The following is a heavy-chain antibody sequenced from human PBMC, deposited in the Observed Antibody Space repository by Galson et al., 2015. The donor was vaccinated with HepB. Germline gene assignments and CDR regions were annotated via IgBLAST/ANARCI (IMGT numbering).Heavy chain of an antibody. Sequence: SLRLSCAASGFTFSDYHMSWIRQAPGKGLEWISYITSDGSTIYYADSVKGRVTVSRDNAKNSLYLQINSLTAEDTAVFYCARDGSLYCSSTSCYSGYWYYGMDVWGQGTTVTVSS. D-gene: IGHD2-2*01. CDR3: ARDGSLYCSSTSCYSGYWYYGMDV. CDR2: ITSDGSTI. CDR1: GFTFSDYH. J-gene: IGHJ6*02. V-gene: IGHV3-11*01.